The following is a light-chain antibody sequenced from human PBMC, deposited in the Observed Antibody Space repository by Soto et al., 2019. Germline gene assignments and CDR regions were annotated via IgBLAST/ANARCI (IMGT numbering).Light chain of an antibody. CDR3: SAWDNSLNGYV. Sequence: QSVLTQPLSASASPGQRVTISCSGGSSNIGSNTVAWYQHLPGTAPPRLIFTAGQRPSGVPGRFSGSKSSTSATLAISGLQSEDEGDYYCSAWDNSLNGYVFGPGTKVTVL. CDR1: SSNIGSNT. CDR2: TAG. V-gene: IGLV1-44*01. J-gene: IGLJ1*01.